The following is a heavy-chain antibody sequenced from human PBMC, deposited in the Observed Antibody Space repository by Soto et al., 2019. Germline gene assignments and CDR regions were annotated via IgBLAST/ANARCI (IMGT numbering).Heavy chain of an antibody. Sequence: GESLKISCKGSGYSFTSYCIGWVRQMPWKGLEWMGIIYPGDSDTRYSPSFQGQVTISADKSISTAYLQWSSLKASDTAMYYCASGLGTMVREAYYYYGMDVWGQGTTVTV. CDR2: IYPGDSDT. CDR3: ASGLGTMVREAYYYYGMDV. J-gene: IGHJ6*02. V-gene: IGHV5-51*01. D-gene: IGHD3-10*01. CDR1: GYSFTSYC.